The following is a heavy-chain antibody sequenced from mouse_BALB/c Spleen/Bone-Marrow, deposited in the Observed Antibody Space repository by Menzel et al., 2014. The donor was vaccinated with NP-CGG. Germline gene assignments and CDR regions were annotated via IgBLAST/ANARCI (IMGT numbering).Heavy chain of an antibody. CDR3: ARELGRGYYFDY. D-gene: IGHD4-1*01. J-gene: IGHJ2*01. Sequence: VQLQQSGSVLVRPGASVKLSCKASGYTFTSSWMHWAKQRPGQGLEWIGEIHPNSGNTNYNEKFKGKATLTVDTSSNTAYVDLSSLTSEDSAVYYCARELGRGYYFDYWGQGTTLTVSS. CDR2: IHPNSGNT. V-gene: IGHV1S130*01. CDR1: GYTFTSSW.